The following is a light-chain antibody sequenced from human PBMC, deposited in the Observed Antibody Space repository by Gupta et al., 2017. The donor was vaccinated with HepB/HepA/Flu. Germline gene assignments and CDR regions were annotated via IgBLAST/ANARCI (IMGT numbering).Light chain of an antibody. CDR2: LGS. CDR3: MQAVQTPLT. CDR1: QSILHSNGYNY. Sequence: DIVMTQSPLSLPVTPGEPPSISCRTSQSILHSNGYNYLDWYLQKPGQSPRLLIYLGSNRASGVPDRFSGSGSGTDFTLKISRVEAEDVGVYYCMQAVQTPLTFGGGTKVEIK. V-gene: IGKV2-28*01. J-gene: IGKJ4*01.